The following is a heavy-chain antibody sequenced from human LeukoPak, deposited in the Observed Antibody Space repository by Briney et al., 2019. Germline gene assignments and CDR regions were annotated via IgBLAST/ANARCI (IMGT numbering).Heavy chain of an antibody. J-gene: IGHJ4*02. D-gene: IGHD3-22*01. CDR1: GGSFSGYY. CDR2: INHSGST. CDR3: ASYYDSSGFDY. Sequence: SETLSLTCAVYGGSFSGYYWSWIRQPPGKGLEWIGEINHSGSTNYNPSLKSRVTISVDTSKNQFSLKLSSVTAADTAVYYCASYYDSSGFDYWGQGTLVTVSS. V-gene: IGHV4-34*01.